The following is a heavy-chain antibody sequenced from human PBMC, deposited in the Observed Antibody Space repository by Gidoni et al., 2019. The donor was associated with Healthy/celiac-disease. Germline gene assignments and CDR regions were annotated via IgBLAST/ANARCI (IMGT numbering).Heavy chain of an antibody. V-gene: IGHV4-59*01. Sequence: QVQLQESGPGLVKPSETLSLTCTVSGGSISSYYWSWIRQPPGKGLEWIGYIYYSGSTNYNPSLKSRVTISVDTSKNQFSLKLSSVTAADTAVYYCARGSSAEYFQHWGQGTLVTVSS. J-gene: IGHJ1*01. D-gene: IGHD2-2*01. CDR3: ARGSSAEYFQH. CDR1: GGSISSYY. CDR2: IYYSGST.